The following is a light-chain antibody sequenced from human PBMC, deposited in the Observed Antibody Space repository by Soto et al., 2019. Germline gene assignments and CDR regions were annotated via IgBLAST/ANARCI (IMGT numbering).Light chain of an antibody. CDR1: QSVSSY. J-gene: IGKJ1*01. Sequence: EIVLTQSPATLSLSPGERATLSCRASQSVSSYLAWYQQKPGQAPRRLIYDASNRATGIPARFSGSGSGTDFTLTISSLEPEDFAVYYCQQRSNWPPWTFGQGTKV. CDR2: DAS. V-gene: IGKV3-11*01. CDR3: QQRSNWPPWT.